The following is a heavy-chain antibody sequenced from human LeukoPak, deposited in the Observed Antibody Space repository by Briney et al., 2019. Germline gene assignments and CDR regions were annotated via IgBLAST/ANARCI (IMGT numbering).Heavy chain of an antibody. V-gene: IGHV4-61*08. CDR2: IYYSGST. CDR1: GGSISSGDYY. J-gene: IGHJ4*02. Sequence: SETLSLTCTVSGGSISSGDYYWSWIRQPPGKGLEWIGFIYYSGSTDYNPSLRGRATLSLDTSKNQFSLRLRSVTAADTAVYYCARVIGGIPGVFFDYWGQGSLVTVSS. CDR3: ARVIGGIPGVFFDY. D-gene: IGHD2-15*01.